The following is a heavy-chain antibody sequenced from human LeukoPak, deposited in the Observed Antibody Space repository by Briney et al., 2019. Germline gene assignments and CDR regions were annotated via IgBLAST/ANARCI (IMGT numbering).Heavy chain of an antibody. J-gene: IGHJ5*02. CDR3: ARGKAYCSSTSCRRSYNWFDP. V-gene: IGHV1-2*02. CDR1: GYTFTRYY. D-gene: IGHD2-2*01. CDR2: INPNSGGT. Sequence: ASVKVSCKASGYTFTRYYMHWVRQAPGQGLEWMAWINPNSGGTNYAQKFQGRVTMTRDTSISTAYMELSRLRSDDTAVYYCARGKAYCSSTSCRRSYNWFDPWGQGTLVTVSS.